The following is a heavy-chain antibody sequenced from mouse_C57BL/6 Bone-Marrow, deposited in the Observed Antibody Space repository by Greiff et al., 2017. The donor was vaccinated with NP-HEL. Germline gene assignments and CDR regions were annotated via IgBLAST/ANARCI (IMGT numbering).Heavy chain of an antibody. J-gene: IGHJ1*03. V-gene: IGHV1-81*01. CDR2: IYPRSGNT. Sequence: VQLQESGAELARPGASVKLSCKASGYTFTSYGISWVKQRTGQGLEWIGEIYPRSGNTYYNEKFKGKATLTADKSSSTAYMELRSLTSEDSAGYFWARPDYVSTYWYFDVWGTGTTVTVSS. D-gene: IGHD1-1*01. CDR1: GYTFTSYG. CDR3: ARPDYVSTYWYFDV.